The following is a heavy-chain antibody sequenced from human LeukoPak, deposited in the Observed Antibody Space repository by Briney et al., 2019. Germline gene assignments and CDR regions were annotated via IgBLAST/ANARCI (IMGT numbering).Heavy chain of an antibody. CDR2: ISSSGSTI. CDR1: GFPFDNYA. Sequence: GGSLRLSCAASGFPFDNYAMNWVRQAPGKGLEWVSYISSSGSTIYYADSVKGRFTISRDNAKNSLYLQMNSLRAEDTAVYYCARVADFWSGYYGYWGQGTLVTVSS. V-gene: IGHV3-48*04. D-gene: IGHD3-3*01. CDR3: ARVADFWSGYYGY. J-gene: IGHJ4*02.